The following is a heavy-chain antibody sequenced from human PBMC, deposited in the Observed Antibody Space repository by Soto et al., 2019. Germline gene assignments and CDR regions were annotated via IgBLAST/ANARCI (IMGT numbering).Heavy chain of an antibody. D-gene: IGHD6-6*01. CDR2: ISYSGST. J-gene: IGHJ4*02. V-gene: IGHV4-59*01. CDR1: GGSISSYY. CDR3: ARDHSEGHSSSSAHFDS. Sequence: SETLSLTCTVSGGSISSYYWNCIRQPPGKGLEWIGYISYSGSTNYNPSLKSRVTISVDTSKNQFSLKLSSVTAADTALYYCARDHSEGHSSSSAHFDSWGQGTLVTV.